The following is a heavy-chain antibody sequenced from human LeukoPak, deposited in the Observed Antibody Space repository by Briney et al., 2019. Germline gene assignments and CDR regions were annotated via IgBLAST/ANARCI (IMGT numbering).Heavy chain of an antibody. CDR3: ARDLPYYDILTGYQRPFDY. CDR1: GGTFSSYA. V-gene: IGHV1-69*04. J-gene: IGHJ4*02. CDR2: IIPILGIA. D-gene: IGHD3-9*01. Sequence: SVKVSCKASGGTFSSYAISWVRQAPGQGLEWMGRIIPILGIANYAQKFQGRITITADKSTSTAYMELSSLRSEDTAVYYCARDLPYYDILTGYQRPFDYWGQGTLVTVSS.